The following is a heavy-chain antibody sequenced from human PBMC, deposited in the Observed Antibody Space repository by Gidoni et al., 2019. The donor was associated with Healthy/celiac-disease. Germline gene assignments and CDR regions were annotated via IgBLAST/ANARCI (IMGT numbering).Heavy chain of an antibody. CDR1: GGSISSRSYY. J-gene: IGHJ4*02. D-gene: IGHD3-16*01. Sequence: QLQLQESGPGLVKPSETLSLTCTVSGGSISSRSYYWGWIRQPPGKGLEWIGSIYYSGSTYYNPSLKSRVTISVDTSKNQFSLKLSSVTAADTAVYYCVCDLGVWGRTFDYWGQGTLVTVSS. V-gene: IGHV4-39*01. CDR3: VCDLGVWGRTFDY. CDR2: IYYSGST.